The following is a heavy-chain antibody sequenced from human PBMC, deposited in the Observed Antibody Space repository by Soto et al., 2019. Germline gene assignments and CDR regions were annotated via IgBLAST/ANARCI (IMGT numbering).Heavy chain of an antibody. J-gene: IGHJ6*01. D-gene: IGHD6-19*01. Sequence: QVQLVQSGAEVKKTGASVKVSCKASGYTFTSYAMHWVRQAPGQRLEWMGWINAGNGNTKYSQKFQGRVTITRDTSASTAYMELSSLRSEDRAVYYCARGALGDSSGWFYGMDVWGQGTTVTVSS. V-gene: IGHV1-3*01. CDR3: ARGALGDSSGWFYGMDV. CDR2: INAGNGNT. CDR1: GYTFTSYA.